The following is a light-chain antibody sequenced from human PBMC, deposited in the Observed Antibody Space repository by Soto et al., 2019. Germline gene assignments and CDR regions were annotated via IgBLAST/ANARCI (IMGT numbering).Light chain of an antibody. Sequence: QSVLTQPPSVSGAPGQRVTISCTGNNSNLGAGYDVHWYQQLPGAAPKLVIFGNRNRPAGVPERFSGSKSGTSASLAITGLQAEEEADYYCQAYDYSLTAVVFGGGTKVTVL. CDR2: GNR. CDR3: QAYDYSLTAVV. J-gene: IGLJ3*02. CDR1: NSNLGAGYD. V-gene: IGLV1-40*01.